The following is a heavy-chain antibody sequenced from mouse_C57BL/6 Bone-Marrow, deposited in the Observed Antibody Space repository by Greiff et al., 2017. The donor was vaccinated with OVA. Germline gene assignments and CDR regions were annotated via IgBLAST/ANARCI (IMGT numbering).Heavy chain of an antibody. CDR1: GYTFTSYW. J-gene: IGHJ4*01. Sequence: VQLQQSGTELVKPGASVKLSCKASGYTFTSYWMHWVKQRPGQGLEWIGNINPSNGGTNYNEKFKSKATLTVDKSSSTAYMQLSSLTSEDSAVYYCARKGLYGSSYRAMDYWGQGTSVTVSS. CDR3: ARKGLYGSSYRAMDY. V-gene: IGHV1-53*01. CDR2: INPSNGGT. D-gene: IGHD1-1*01.